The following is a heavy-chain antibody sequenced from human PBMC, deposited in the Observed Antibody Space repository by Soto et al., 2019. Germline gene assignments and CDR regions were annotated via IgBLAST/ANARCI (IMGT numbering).Heavy chain of an antibody. D-gene: IGHD2-21*02. CDR2: IYYSGST. V-gene: IGHV4-31*03. J-gene: IGHJ4*02. CDR1: GGSISSGGYY. CDR3: ARVGAYCGGDCYRAVDY. Sequence: SETLSLTCTVSGGSISSGGYYWSWIRQHPGKGLEWIGYIYYSGSTYYNPSLKSRVTISVDTSKNQFSLKLSSVTAADTAVYYCARVGAYCGGDCYRAVDYWGQGTLVTVSS.